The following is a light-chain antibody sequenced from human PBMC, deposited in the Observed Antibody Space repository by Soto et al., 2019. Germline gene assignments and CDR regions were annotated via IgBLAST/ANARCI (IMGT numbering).Light chain of an antibody. CDR1: QSVSNNY. CDR3: QQYGSSGT. J-gene: IGKJ1*01. CDR2: GAS. Sequence: EIVLTQSPCALSLSPGEXXTXSXRASQSVSNNYLAWYQQKPGQAPRLLIYGASNRATGIPDRFSGSGSGTDFTLTISRLEPEDFAVYYCQQYGSSGTFGQGTKVDIK. V-gene: IGKV3-20*01.